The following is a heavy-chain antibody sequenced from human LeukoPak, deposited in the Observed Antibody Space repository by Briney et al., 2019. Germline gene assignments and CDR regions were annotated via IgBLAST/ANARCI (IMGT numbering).Heavy chain of an antibody. CDR2: ISPYNGYT. CDR1: GYTFSTYG. D-gene: IGHD3-22*01. Sequence: ASVKVSCKASGYTFSTYGITWVRQAPGQGLEWMGWISPYNGYTNYAQKLQDRVSMTTNTSTNTAYMELRSLKSDGTAVYYCARDLVSYYDSSGYLAYWGQGTLVTVSS. CDR3: ARDLVSYYDSSGYLAY. J-gene: IGHJ4*02. V-gene: IGHV1-18*01.